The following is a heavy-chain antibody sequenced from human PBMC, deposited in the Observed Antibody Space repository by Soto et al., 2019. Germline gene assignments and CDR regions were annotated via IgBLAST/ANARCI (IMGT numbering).Heavy chain of an antibody. CDR3: ARGGAGYDFWSGYYEGDNWFDP. Sequence: SETLSLTCTVSGGSISSYYWSWIRQPPGKGLEWIGYIYYSGSTNYNPSLKSRVTISVDTSKNQFSLKLSSVTAADTAVYYCARGGAGYDFWSGYYEGDNWFDPWGQGTLVIVSS. CDR1: GGSISSYY. J-gene: IGHJ5*02. D-gene: IGHD3-3*01. CDR2: IYYSGST. V-gene: IGHV4-59*01.